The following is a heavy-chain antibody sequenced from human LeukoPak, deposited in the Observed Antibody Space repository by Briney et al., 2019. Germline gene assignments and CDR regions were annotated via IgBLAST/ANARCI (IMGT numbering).Heavy chain of an antibody. Sequence: ASVKVSCKASGYTFTGYYMHWVRQAPGQGLEWVGWINPNSGGTNYAQKFQGRVTMTRDTSISTAYMELSRLRSDDTAVYYCARDRSSSSWTNWFDPWGQGTLVTVSS. CDR2: INPNSGGT. D-gene: IGHD6-13*01. J-gene: IGHJ5*02. CDR1: GYTFTGYY. CDR3: ARDRSSSSWTNWFDP. V-gene: IGHV1-2*02.